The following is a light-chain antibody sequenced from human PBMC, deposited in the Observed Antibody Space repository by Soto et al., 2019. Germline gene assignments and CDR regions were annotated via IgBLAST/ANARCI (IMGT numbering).Light chain of an antibody. CDR3: SAYTARSTLV. CDR2: EVR. Sequence: NFMLTQPHSVSESPGKTVTISCTRDSGSFADTYVQWYQQRPGSAPTTVIYEVRNRPSGISSRFSGSRSGNTASLTISGLQSEDEGDYYCSAYTARSTLVFGGGTKLTVL. J-gene: IGLJ3*02. V-gene: IGLV6-57*04. CDR1: SGSFADTY.